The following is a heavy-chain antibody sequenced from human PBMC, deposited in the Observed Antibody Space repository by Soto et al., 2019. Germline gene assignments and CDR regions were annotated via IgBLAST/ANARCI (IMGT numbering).Heavy chain of an antibody. Sequence: PETLSLTCTVSGGSISSSSYYWGWIRQPPGKGLEWIGSIYYSGSTYYNPSLKSRVTISVDTSKNQFSLKLSSVTAADTAVYYCARQQNWNYVNWFDPWGQGTLVTVSS. J-gene: IGHJ5*02. D-gene: IGHD1-7*01. CDR2: IYYSGST. CDR3: ARQQNWNYVNWFDP. CDR1: GGSISSSSYY. V-gene: IGHV4-39*01.